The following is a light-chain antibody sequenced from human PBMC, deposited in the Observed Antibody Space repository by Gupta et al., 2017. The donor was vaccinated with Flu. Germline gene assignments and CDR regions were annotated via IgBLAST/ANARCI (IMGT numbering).Light chain of an antibody. Sequence: EIVLTHSPATLSLSPGERDTLSCRASQSIGDYLAWYQQKPGQAPRLLIYHASNRATGIPARFSGSGSGTDFTLTISIVEPDDVAVDYCQQRGSWPPRITFGPGTKVDAK. V-gene: IGKV3-11*01. J-gene: IGKJ3*01. CDR3: QQRGSWPPRIT. CDR2: HAS. CDR1: QSIGDY.